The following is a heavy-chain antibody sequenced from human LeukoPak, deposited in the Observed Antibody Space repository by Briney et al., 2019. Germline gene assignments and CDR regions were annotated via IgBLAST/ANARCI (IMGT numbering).Heavy chain of an antibody. CDR1: GYGFSTNS. CDR3: ARDADGSGTLLDY. Sequence: ASVKVSCKTSGYGFSTNSLTWARQAPGQGLEWVGWINPDDGSTKYAQNVQGRVTLSIDTATGISYMEVRSLRSDDTAVYYCARDADGSGTLLDYWGQGTLVTVSS. CDR2: INPDDGST. J-gene: IGHJ4*02. V-gene: IGHV1-18*01. D-gene: IGHD3-10*01.